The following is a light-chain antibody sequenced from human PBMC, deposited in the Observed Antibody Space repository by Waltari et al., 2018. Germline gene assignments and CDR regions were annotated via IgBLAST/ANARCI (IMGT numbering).Light chain of an antibody. Sequence: DIVMTQSPLSLPVTPGEPASISCTSSQSLLHSNGYNYVVWYLQKPGQSPQLLIFLGSTRASGVPDRFSGSGSGIEFTLKSSRVEAEYVWVYYCHEGLQSRPTVGQGIKVGIK. CDR1: QSLLHSNGYNY. J-gene: IGKJ1*01. CDR3: HEGLQSRPT. CDR2: LGS. V-gene: IGKV2-28*01.